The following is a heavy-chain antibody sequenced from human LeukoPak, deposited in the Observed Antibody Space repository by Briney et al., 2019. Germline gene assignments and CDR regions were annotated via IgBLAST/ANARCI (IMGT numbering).Heavy chain of an antibody. D-gene: IGHD5-18*01. CDR3: ARTVNTAFAYYYYYMDV. CDR1: GGSFSGYY. J-gene: IGHJ6*03. CDR2: INHSGST. Sequence: SETLSLTCAVYGGSFSGYYWSWIRQPPGKGLEWIGEINHSGSTYYNPSLKSRVTISVDRSKNQFSLKLSSVTAADTAVYYCARTVNTAFAYYYYYMDVWGKGTTVTVSS. V-gene: IGHV4-34*01.